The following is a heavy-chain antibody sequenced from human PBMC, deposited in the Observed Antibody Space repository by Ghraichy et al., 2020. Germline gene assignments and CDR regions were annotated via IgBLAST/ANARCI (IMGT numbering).Heavy chain of an antibody. D-gene: IGHD3-10*01. CDR1: GGSFSGYY. V-gene: IGHV4-34*01. J-gene: IGHJ5*02. Sequence: SETLSLTCAVYGGSFSGYYWSWIRQPPGKGLEWIGEINHSGSSNYNPSLKSRVTISVDTSKNQFSLKLSSVTAADTAVYYCARGVRGPFRYNWFDPWGQGTLVTVSS. CDR3: ARGVRGPFRYNWFDP. CDR2: INHSGSS.